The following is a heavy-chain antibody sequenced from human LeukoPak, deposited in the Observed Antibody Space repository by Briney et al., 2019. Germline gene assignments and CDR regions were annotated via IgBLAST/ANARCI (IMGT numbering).Heavy chain of an antibody. J-gene: IGHJ6*03. V-gene: IGHV3-30*18. Sequence: PGGSLRLSCAASGFTFSSYGMHWVRQAPGKGLEWVAVISYDGSNKYYADSVKGRFTISRDNSKNTLYLQMNSLRAEDTAVYYCAKIAARNTYMDVWGKGTTVTVSS. CDR2: ISYDGSNK. D-gene: IGHD6-6*01. CDR1: GFTFSSYG. CDR3: AKIAARNTYMDV.